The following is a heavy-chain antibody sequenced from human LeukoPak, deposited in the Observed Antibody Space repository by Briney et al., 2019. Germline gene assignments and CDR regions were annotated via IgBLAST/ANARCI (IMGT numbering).Heavy chain of an antibody. D-gene: IGHD6-13*01. CDR3: ARDATTEVGTVYMDV. J-gene: IGHJ6*03. CDR1: GFTFSSYW. V-gene: IGHV3-7*01. CDR2: IKQDGSEK. Sequence: PGGSLRLSCAASGFTFSSYWMSWVRQAPGKGLEWVANIKQDGSEKYYVDSVKGRFTISRDNAKSSLYLQMDSLGAEDTAVYYCARDATTEVGTVYMDVWGKGTTVTISS.